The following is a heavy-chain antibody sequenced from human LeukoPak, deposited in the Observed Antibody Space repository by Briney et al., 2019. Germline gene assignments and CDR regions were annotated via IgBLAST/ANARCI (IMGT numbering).Heavy chain of an antibody. CDR3: AKVTHYYDNSGEYYFDY. D-gene: IGHD3-22*01. J-gene: IGHJ4*02. CDR1: GFTFDDYA. CDR2: ISGDGGST. V-gene: IGHV3-43*02. Sequence: GGSLRLSCAASGFTFDDYAMHWVRQAPGKGLEGVSLISGDGGSTYYADSVKGRFTISRDNSKNSLYLQMNSLRTEDTALYYCAKVTHYYDNSGEYYFDYWGQGTLVTVSS.